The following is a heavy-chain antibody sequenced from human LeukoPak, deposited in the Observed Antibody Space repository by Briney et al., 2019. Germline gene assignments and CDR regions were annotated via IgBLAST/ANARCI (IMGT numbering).Heavy chain of an antibody. D-gene: IGHD1-1*01. CDR2: VNRDGSET. J-gene: IGHJ5*02. Sequence: GGSLRLSCAASGFALSSHWMTWVRQVPGRGPEWVANVNRDGSETYYLDSVKGRFTISKDNAKNSLYLQMNSLTAEDTAIYYCAIATTGRGAFGPWGQGTLVTVSS. CDR3: AIATTGRGAFGP. CDR1: GFALSSHW. V-gene: IGHV3-7*01.